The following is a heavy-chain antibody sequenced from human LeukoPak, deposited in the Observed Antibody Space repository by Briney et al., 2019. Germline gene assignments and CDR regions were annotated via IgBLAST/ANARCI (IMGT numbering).Heavy chain of an antibody. D-gene: IGHD5-18*01. V-gene: IGHV3-23*01. Sequence: GGSLRLSCVASGFTFGKYWMSWVRQAPGKGLEWVSAISGSGGSTYYADSVKGRFTISRDNSKNTLYLQMNSLRAEDTAVYYCAKVDTAMVPYFDYWGQGTLVTVSS. CDR3: AKVDTAMVPYFDY. J-gene: IGHJ4*02. CDR1: GFTFGKYW. CDR2: ISGSGGST.